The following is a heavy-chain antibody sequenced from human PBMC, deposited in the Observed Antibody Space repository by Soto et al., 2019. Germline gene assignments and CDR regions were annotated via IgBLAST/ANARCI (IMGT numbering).Heavy chain of an antibody. V-gene: IGHV3-66*01. CDR3: ARECGVQCTNDFDI. CDR1: GFTVSSNY. D-gene: IGHD2-8*02. J-gene: IGHJ3*02. CDR2: LYIGPGT. Sequence: HLVESGGGLVQPGVSLRLSCAASGFTVSSNYMNWVRQAPGEGLEWVSVLYIGPGTYYGDTVKDRFTISRDDSQNTLYLELNSLRAEDTAVYYCARECGVQCTNDFDIWGQGTMVTVSP.